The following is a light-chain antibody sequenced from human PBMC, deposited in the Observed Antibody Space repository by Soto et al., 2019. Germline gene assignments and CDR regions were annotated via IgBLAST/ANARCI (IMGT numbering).Light chain of an antibody. Sequence: DIQMTQPPSSVSASVGDRVTITCRASQDINTWLAWYQRKPGQDLKLLIYATSSLQSGVPSRFSGSGSVTDFTLTISSLQPEDFATYYCQQGSSLPITFGQGTRLEIK. CDR1: QDINTW. CDR3: QQGSSLPIT. CDR2: ATS. V-gene: IGKV1D-12*01. J-gene: IGKJ5*01.